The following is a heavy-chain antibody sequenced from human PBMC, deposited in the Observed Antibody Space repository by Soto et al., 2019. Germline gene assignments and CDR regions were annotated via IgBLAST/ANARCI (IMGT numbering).Heavy chain of an antibody. CDR1: GGSLSGSN. V-gene: IGHV4-34*01. CDR2: INHSGST. Sequence: SEDLRLTCAVYGGSLSGSNLSWLRQPPGKGLEWIGEINHSGSTNYNPSLKSRVTISVNTSKNQFSLKLSSVTAADTAVYYCASGGMYYYDSSGYSDALDIWGQGTMVT. CDR3: ASGGMYYYDSSGYSDALDI. D-gene: IGHD3-22*01. J-gene: IGHJ3*02.